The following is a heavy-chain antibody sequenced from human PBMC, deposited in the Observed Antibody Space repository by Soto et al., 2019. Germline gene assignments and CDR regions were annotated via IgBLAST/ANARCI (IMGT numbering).Heavy chain of an antibody. CDR3: ARRSYCSGGSCYHGMDV. J-gene: IGHJ6*02. Sequence: GESLKIACKGSVYSFTSYWISWVRQMPGKGLEWMGRIDPSDSYTNYSPSFQGHVTISADKSISTAYLQWSSLKASDTAMYYCARRSYCSGGSCYHGMDVWGQGTTVTVSS. CDR1: VYSFTSYW. V-gene: IGHV5-10-1*01. D-gene: IGHD2-15*01. CDR2: IDPSDSYT.